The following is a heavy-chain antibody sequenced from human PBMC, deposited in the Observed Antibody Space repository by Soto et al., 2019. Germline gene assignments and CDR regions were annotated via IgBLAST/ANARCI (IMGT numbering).Heavy chain of an antibody. CDR3: ARLHCNSPNCVPLDP. J-gene: IGHJ5*02. V-gene: IGHV4-39*01. Sequence: SETLSLTCTVSGGSISSSGYYWGWIRQPPGKGLEWIGSIYYSGSTSYNPSLKSRVTMSVDTSKNQLTLKLSSVTAADTAVYYCARLHCNSPNCVPLDPWGQGTLVTVSS. CDR1: GGSISSSGYY. D-gene: IGHD2-2*01. CDR2: IYYSGST.